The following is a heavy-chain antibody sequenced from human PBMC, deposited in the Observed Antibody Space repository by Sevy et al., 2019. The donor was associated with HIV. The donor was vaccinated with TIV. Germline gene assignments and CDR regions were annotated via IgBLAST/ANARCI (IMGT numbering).Heavy chain of an antibody. V-gene: IGHV3-20*04. CDR1: GFTFDDYG. D-gene: IGHD2-21*02. CDR3: AREKSCGGACYHFDH. CDR2: INWDGSST. Sequence: GGSLRLSCAASGFTFDDYGMSWVRQAPGKGQEWVSGINWDGSSTGYADSVKGRFTISRDNVKNSLHLQMTSLRAEDTAFYYCAREKSCGGACYHFDHWGQGTLVTVSS. J-gene: IGHJ4*02.